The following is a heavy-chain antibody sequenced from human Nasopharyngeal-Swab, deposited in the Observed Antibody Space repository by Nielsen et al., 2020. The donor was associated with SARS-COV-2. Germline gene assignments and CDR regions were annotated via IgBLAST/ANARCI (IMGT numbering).Heavy chain of an antibody. J-gene: IGHJ6*02. CDR2: ISGSGGST. CDR1: GFTFSSYA. Sequence: GESLKISCAASGFTFSSYAMSWVRQAPGKGLEWVSAISGSGGSTYYADSVKGRFTISRDNSKNTLYLQMNSLRAEDTAVYYCAKENCGGDCLDYYYYYGMDVWGQGTTVTVS. D-gene: IGHD2-21*02. CDR3: AKENCGGDCLDYYYYYGMDV. V-gene: IGHV3-23*01.